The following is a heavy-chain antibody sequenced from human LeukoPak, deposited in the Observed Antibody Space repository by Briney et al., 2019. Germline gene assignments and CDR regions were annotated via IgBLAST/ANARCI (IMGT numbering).Heavy chain of an antibody. Sequence: SETLSLTCTVSGGSISSYYWSWIRQPPGKGLEWIVYIYYSGSTNYNPSLKSRVTISVDTSKNQFSLKLSSVTAADTAVYYCARTRTYYDFCSGSHTYWYFDLWGRGTLVTVPS. CDR1: GGSISSYY. V-gene: IGHV4-59*08. CDR2: IYYSGST. D-gene: IGHD3-3*01. J-gene: IGHJ2*01. CDR3: ARTRTYYDFCSGSHTYWYFDL.